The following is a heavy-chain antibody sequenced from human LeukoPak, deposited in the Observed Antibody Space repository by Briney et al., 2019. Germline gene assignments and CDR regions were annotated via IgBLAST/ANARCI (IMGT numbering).Heavy chain of an antibody. CDR3: ARADSSGWAIDY. V-gene: IGHV4-59*01. J-gene: IGHJ4*02. CDR1: GGSISSYY. D-gene: IGHD6-19*01. Sequence: SETLSLTCTVSGGSISSYYWSWIRQPPGKGLEWIGYIYYSGSTNYNPSLKSRVTISVDTSKNQFSLKLSSVTAADTAVYYCARADSSGWAIDYWGQGTLVTVSS. CDR2: IYYSGST.